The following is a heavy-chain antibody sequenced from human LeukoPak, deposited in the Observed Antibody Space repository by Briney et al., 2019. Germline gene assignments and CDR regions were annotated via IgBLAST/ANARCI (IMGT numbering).Heavy chain of an antibody. V-gene: IGHV4-31*03. CDR1: GGSISSGGYY. CDR2: IYYSGST. J-gene: IGHJ4*02. CDR3: ARLMIAYFDY. Sequence: TLSLTCTVSGGSISSGGYYWSWIRQHPGKGLEWIGYIYYSGSTYYNPSLKSRVTISVDTSKNQFSLKLSSVTAADTAVYYCARLMIAYFDYWGQGTLVTVSS. D-gene: IGHD2-21*01.